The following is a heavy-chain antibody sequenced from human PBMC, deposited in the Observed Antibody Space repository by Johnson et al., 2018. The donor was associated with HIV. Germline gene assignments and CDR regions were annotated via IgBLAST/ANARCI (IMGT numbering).Heavy chain of an antibody. D-gene: IGHD5-24*01. V-gene: IGHV3-30*18. CDR2: ISYDGSNK. CDR1: GFTFNTYG. Sequence: QVQLVESGGGLVKPGGSLRLSCAASGFTFNTYGMHWVRQAPGKGLEWVAVISYDGSNKYYADSVKGRFTISRDNSKNALYLRMNSLRAEDMAVYYCAKERGKRWLHPRDAFDIWGQGTMVTVSS. CDR3: AKERGKRWLHPRDAFDI. J-gene: IGHJ3*02.